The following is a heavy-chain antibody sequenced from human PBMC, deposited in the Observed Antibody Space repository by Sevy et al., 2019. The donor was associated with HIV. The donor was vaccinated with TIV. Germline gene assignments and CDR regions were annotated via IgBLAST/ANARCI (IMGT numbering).Heavy chain of an antibody. CDR3: ARERGGYSYGLVVYYCYYMDV. CDR1: GFTFSSYW. CDR2: IKQDGSEK. Sequence: GGSLRLSCAASGFTFSSYWMSWVRQAPGKGLEWVANIKQDGSEKYYVDSVKGRFTISRDNAKNSLYLQMNSLRAEDTAVYYCARERGGYSYGLVVYYCYYMDVWGKGTTVTVSS. V-gene: IGHV3-7*01. D-gene: IGHD5-18*01. J-gene: IGHJ6*03.